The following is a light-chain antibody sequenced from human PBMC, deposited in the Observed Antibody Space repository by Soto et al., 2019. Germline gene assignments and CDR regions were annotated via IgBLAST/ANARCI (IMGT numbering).Light chain of an antibody. CDR3: AAWDASLIAVV. V-gene: IGLV1-47*01. CDR1: SSNIGSDY. J-gene: IGLJ2*01. Sequence: QSVLTQPPSVSGTPGQRVTISCSGSSSNIGSDYVYWYQQLPGTAPKLLIYRNSQRPSGIPDRFSGSKSGTSASLTISGLRSEDESDYYCAAWDASLIAVVFGGGTQLTVL. CDR2: RNS.